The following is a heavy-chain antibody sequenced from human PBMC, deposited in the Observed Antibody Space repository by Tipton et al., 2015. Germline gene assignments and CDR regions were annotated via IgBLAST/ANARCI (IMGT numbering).Heavy chain of an antibody. V-gene: IGHV3-33*01. J-gene: IGHJ4*02. CDR1: GFSFSDYG. Sequence: SLRLSCAASGFSFSDYGMHWVRQAPGKGLEWVALIWFHGGNEGYADSVKGRFTISRDNSKNTLYLQMNSLRAEDTAVYYCARTGGVHSSGWEVHWGQGTLVTVSS. CDR2: IWFHGGNE. CDR3: ARTGGVHSSGWEVH. D-gene: IGHD6-19*01.